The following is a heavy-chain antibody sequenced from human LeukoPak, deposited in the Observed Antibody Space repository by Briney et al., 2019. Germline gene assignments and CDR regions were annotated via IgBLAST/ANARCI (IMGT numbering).Heavy chain of an antibody. D-gene: IGHD5-24*01. V-gene: IGHV4-39*07. J-gene: IGHJ4*02. CDR2: IYYSGST. CDR3: ARERRGNVEMATSFFDY. Sequence: SETLSLTCTVSGGSISSSSYYWGWIRQPPGKGLEWIGSIYYSGSTYYNPSLKSRVTISVDTSKNQFSLKLSSVTAADTAVYYCARERRGNVEMATSFFDYWGQGTLVTVSS. CDR1: GGSISSSSYY.